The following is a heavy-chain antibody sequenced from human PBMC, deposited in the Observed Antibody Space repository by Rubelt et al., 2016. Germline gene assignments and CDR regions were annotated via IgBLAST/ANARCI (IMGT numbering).Heavy chain of an antibody. Sequence: VQLVESGGGLVKPGESLRLSCAASGFTFSSYSMNWVRQAPGKGLEWVAVIWYDGSNKNYADSVKGRFIISRDNSKNTLYLQMNSLRDEDTAVYFWAREDWISTSCGYYFDYWGQGTLVTVSS. D-gene: IGHD2-2*01. J-gene: IGHJ4*02. CDR1: GFTFSSYS. V-gene: IGHV3-33*08. CDR2: IWYDGSNK. CDR3: AREDWISTSCGYYFDY.